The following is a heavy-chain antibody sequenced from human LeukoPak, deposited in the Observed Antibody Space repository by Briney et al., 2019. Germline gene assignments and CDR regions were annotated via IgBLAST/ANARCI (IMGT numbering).Heavy chain of an antibody. CDR3: ARAARQMATITYY. V-gene: IGHV3-21*01. CDR1: GFTFSSYS. J-gene: IGHJ4*02. CDR2: ISSSSSYI. Sequence: PGESLRLSCAASGFTFSSYSMNWVRQAPGKGLEWVGYISSSSSYIYYALSVKSLFTISRDNAKNSLYLQMNSLGAYDTAVYYCARAARQMATITYYWGQGTLVTVSS. D-gene: IGHD5-24*01.